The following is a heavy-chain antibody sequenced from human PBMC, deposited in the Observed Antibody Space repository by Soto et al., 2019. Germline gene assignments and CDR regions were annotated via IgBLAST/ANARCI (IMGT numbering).Heavy chain of an antibody. V-gene: IGHV3-7*03. CDR3: ARNPPMTRGNGMDV. Sequence: EVQLVESGGGLVQPGGSLRLSCAASGFTFSSYWMSWVRQAPGKGLEWVANMKQDGIEKYYVDSVKGRFTISRDNAKNSLYLQMNSLRAEDTAVYYCARNPPMTRGNGMDVWGQRTTVTVSS. CDR2: MKQDGIEK. D-gene: IGHD3-10*01. J-gene: IGHJ6*02. CDR1: GFTFSSYW.